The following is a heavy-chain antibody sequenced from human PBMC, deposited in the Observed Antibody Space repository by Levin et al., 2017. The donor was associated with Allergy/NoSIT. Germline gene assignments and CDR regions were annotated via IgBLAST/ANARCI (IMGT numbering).Heavy chain of an antibody. CDR3: ARVGSYYGSGSYVDY. Sequence: ASVKVSCKASGYTFTSYYMHWVRQAPGQGLEWMGIINPSGGSTSYAQKFQGRVTMTRDTSTSTVYMELSSLRSEDTAVYYCARVGSYYGSGSYVDYWGQGTLVTVSS. J-gene: IGHJ4*02. CDR1: GYTFTSYY. CDR2: INPSGGST. D-gene: IGHD3-10*01. V-gene: IGHV1-46*01.